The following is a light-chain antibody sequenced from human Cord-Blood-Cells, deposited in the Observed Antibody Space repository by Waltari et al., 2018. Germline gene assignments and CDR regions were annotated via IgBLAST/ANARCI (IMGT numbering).Light chain of an antibody. CDR2: YDS. CDR1: NIGRTS. CDR3: QVWDSSSDHRV. J-gene: IGLJ2*01. Sequence: SYVLTQPPSVSVAPGKTARITCGGTNIGRTSVHWYQQKPGQAPVLVIYYDSDRPSGIPERFSGSNSGNTATLTISRVEAGDEADYYCQVWDSSSDHRVFGGGTKLTVL. V-gene: IGLV3-21*04.